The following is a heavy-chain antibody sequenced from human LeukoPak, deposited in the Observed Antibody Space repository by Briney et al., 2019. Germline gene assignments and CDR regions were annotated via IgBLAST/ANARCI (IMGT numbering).Heavy chain of an antibody. V-gene: IGHV3-66*01. CDR1: GFTFSSYA. CDR3: ARDGDYYDSSGYYYDYYYGMDV. J-gene: IGHJ6*02. CDR2: IYSGGST. Sequence: GGSLRLSCAASGFTFSSYAMGWVRQAPGKGLEWVSVIYSGGSTYYADSVKGRFTISRDNSKNTLYLQMNSLRAEDTAVYYCARDGDYYDSSGYYYDYYYGMDVWGQGTTVTVSS. D-gene: IGHD3-22*01.